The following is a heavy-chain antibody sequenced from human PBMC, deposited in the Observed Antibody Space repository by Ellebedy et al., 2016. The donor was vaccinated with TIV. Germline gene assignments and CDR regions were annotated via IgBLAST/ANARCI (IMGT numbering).Heavy chain of an antibody. CDR3: AREDYSKLHRSYGMDV. CDR1: GYIFTNHG. D-gene: IGHD4-11*01. V-gene: IGHV1-18*01. J-gene: IGHJ6*02. CDR2: ISCYNGKT. Sequence: AASVKVSCTVSGYIFTNHGISWVRQAPGQGLEWMGWISCYNGKTQYAQKFQGRVNLTTDTSTNTAYVEVRRLRSDDTAVYYCAREDYSKLHRSYGMDVWGQGTTVTVSS.